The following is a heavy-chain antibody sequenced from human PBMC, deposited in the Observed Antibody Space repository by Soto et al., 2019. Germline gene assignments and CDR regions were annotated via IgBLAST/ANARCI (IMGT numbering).Heavy chain of an antibody. D-gene: IGHD4-17*01. V-gene: IGHV3-15*01. Sequence: EVQLVASGGGLVKPGESLRLSCAASGFTLTNARMTWVRQAPGKGLEWVGRIQSEIDGGTAHYPAAVKGRFTISRDDSKTTLHLQLNSLKTEDTAVYYCTTDYGWAFGIWGQGTMVTVFS. J-gene: IGHJ3*02. CDR1: GFTLTNAR. CDR2: IQSEIDGGTA. CDR3: TTDYGWAFGI.